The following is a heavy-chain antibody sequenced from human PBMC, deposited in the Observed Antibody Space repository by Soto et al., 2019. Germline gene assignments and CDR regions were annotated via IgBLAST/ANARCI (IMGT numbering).Heavy chain of an antibody. V-gene: IGHV3-30-3*01. CDR3: ARDGEWELLRGACDI. CDR2: ISYDGSNK. Sequence: QVQLVESGGGVVQPGRSLRLSCAASGFTFSSYAMHWVRQAPGKGLEWVAVISYDGSNKYYADSVKGRFTISRDNSKNTLYLQMNSLRAEDTAVYYCARDGEWELLRGACDIWGQGTMVTVSS. J-gene: IGHJ3*02. D-gene: IGHD1-26*01. CDR1: GFTFSSYA.